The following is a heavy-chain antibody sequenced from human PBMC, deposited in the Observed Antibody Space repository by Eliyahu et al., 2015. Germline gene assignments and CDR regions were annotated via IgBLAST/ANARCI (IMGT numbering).Heavy chain of an antibody. CDR3: ARLAVVTPKGDY. CDR1: GGSIXSSSYY. D-gene: IGHD4-23*01. V-gene: IGHV4-39*01. CDR2: IYYSGST. Sequence: QLQLQESGPGLVKPSETLSLTCTVSGGSIXSSSYYWGWIRQPPGKGLEWIGSIYYSGSTYYNPSLKSRVTISVDTSKNQFSLKLSSVTAADTAVYYCARLAVVTPKGDYWGQGTLVTVSS. J-gene: IGHJ4*02.